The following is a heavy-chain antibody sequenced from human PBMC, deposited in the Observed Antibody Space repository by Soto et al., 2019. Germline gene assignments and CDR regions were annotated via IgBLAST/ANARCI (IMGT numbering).Heavy chain of an antibody. Sequence: ASVKVSCKASGYTFNGNYLHWLRQAPGQRLEWMGWINPKSGGTNYAQKFQGRVTMTRDTSLSTAYMELSSLRSGDTAVYYCARGERGVPTAAYFYGMDVWGQGTTVTVSS. D-gene: IGHD2-2*01. CDR2: INPKSGGT. V-gene: IGHV1-2*02. J-gene: IGHJ6*02. CDR1: GYTFNGNY. CDR3: ARGERGVPTAAYFYGMDV.